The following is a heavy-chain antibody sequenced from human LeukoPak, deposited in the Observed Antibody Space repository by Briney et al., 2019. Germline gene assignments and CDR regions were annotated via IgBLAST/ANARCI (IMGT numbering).Heavy chain of an antibody. CDR1: GFIFSTYN. D-gene: IGHD2-2*01. CDR3: ARTGYSSTTNDY. J-gene: IGHJ4*02. CDR2: ISSRSSTI. Sequence: GGSLRLSCAASGFIFSTYNMNWVRQAPGKGLEWVSYISSRSSTIYYAASVKGRFTISRDNAKNSVYLQMNSLRAEDTAVYYCARTGYSSTTNDYWGQGTLVTVSS. V-gene: IGHV3-48*01.